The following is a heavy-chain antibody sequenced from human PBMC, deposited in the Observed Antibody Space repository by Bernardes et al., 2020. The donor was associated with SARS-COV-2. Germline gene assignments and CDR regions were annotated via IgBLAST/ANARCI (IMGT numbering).Heavy chain of an antibody. J-gene: IGHJ6*02. CDR1: GGSISSSTYY. CDR2: IHSSGSS. Sequence: SETLSLTCTVSGGSISSSTYYWGWLPQPPGKGLEWIGSIHSSGSSYYNPSLQSRVRESVDTSKNQFSLRLSFVTAADTAVYYCAGSSCGIDCYIGGLRSWDYGMDVWGQGTTVTVSS. D-gene: IGHD2-21*02. V-gene: IGHV4-39*01. CDR3: AGSSCGIDCYIGGLRSWDYGMDV.